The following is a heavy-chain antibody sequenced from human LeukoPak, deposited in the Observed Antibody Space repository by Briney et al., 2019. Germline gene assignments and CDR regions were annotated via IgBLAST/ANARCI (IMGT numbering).Heavy chain of an antibody. Sequence: GGSLRLSCAASGFTFSSYSMNWVRQAPGKGLEWASSISSSSSYIYYADSVKGRFTISRDNAKNSLYLQMNSLRAEDTAVYYCARDALLKSWPTKWFDPWGQGTLVTVSS. V-gene: IGHV3-21*01. J-gene: IGHJ5*02. D-gene: IGHD6-13*01. CDR1: GFTFSSYS. CDR3: ARDALLKSWPTKWFDP. CDR2: ISSSSSYI.